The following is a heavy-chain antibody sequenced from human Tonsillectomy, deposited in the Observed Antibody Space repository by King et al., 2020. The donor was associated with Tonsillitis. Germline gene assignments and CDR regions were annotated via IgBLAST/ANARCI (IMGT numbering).Heavy chain of an antibody. J-gene: IGHJ6*03. D-gene: IGHD3-10*01. Sequence: VQLQQWGAGLLKPSETLSLTCAVYGGSFSGYYWSWIRQPPGKGLEWIGEINHSGSTNYNPSLKSRVTISVATSKNQFSLKLSSVTAADTAVYYCARRPGVGVQGYYYYYMDVWGKGTTVTVSS. CDR2: INHSGST. CDR1: GGSFSGYY. V-gene: IGHV4-34*01. CDR3: ARRPGVGVQGYYYYYMDV.